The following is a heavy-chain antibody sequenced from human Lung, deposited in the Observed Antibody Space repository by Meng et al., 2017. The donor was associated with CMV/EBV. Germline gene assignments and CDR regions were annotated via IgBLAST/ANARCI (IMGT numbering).Heavy chain of an antibody. D-gene: IGHD2-15*01. J-gene: IGHJ6*02. CDR3: ARFDMDVEGYYGLDV. CDR1: GGSISTYY. CDR2: ISNSGST. Sequence: GSLRLXCTVSGGSISTYYWNWLRQLPGKGLEWIGYISNSGSTDYNPSLKSRVTISVDTSKNQFSLKLTSVTAADTAVYYCARFDMDVEGYYGLDVWGQGTTVTVSS. V-gene: IGHV4-59*01.